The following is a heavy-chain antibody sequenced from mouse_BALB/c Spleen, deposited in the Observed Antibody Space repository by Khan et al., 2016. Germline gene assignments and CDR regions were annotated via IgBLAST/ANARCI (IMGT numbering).Heavy chain of an antibody. CDR3: AGALYYCGSSYYAMDY. V-gene: IGHV14-3*02. CDR2: IDPANGNT. D-gene: IGHD1-1*01. J-gene: IGHJ4*01. CDR1: GFNIKDTY. Sequence: VQLQQSGAESVKPGASVKLSCTASGFNIKDTYMYWVKQRPEQGLEWIGRIDPANGNTKYVPKFQGKATITADTSSNTAYLQLSSLTSEDTAVYYCAGALYYCGSSYYAMDYWGQGTSVTVSS.